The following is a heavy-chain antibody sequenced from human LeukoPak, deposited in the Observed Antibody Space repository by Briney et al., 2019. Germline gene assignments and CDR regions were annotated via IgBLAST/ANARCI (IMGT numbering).Heavy chain of an antibody. J-gene: IGHJ3*02. CDR2: IIPIFGTA. CDR1: GGTFSSYT. D-gene: IGHD3-22*01. V-gene: IGHV1-69*05. CDR3: ARERVTMIVVVGTSPDAFDI. Sequence: ASVKVSCKASGGTFSSYTISWVRQAPGQGLEWMGRIIPIFGTANYAQKFQGRVTITTDESTSTAYMELSSLGSEDTAVYYCARERVTMIVVVGTSPDAFDIWGQGTMVTVSS.